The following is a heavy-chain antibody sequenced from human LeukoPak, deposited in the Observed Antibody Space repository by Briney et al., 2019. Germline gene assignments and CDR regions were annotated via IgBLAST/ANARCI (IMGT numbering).Heavy chain of an antibody. CDR1: GDSINSGFY. CDR3: ARVRPDFWSGYYLERGWFDP. Sequence: PSDTLSLTCAVSGDSINSGFYWGWLRQPPGKGLEWIGSIFHNENTYYNPSLQSRVTISVDMSKNHFSLRPSSVTAADTAVYYCARVRPDFWSGYYLERGWFDPWGQGTLVTVSS. J-gene: IGHJ5*02. D-gene: IGHD3-3*01. V-gene: IGHV4-38-2*01. CDR2: IFHNENT.